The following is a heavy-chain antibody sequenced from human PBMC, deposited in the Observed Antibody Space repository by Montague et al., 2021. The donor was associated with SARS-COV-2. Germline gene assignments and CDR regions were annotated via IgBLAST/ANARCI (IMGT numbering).Heavy chain of an antibody. Sequence: SETLSLTCAVYGGSLSGYYWSWIRQPPGEELEWIAEISHSGSTSYNPSLKSRVTISVDTSTNQFSLKLSSATAADTAVYYCVRVPYRLLFVPRYYGMDVWGQGTTVTVSS. CDR3: VRVPYRLLFVPRYYGMDV. V-gene: IGHV4-34*01. CDR1: GGSLSGYY. CDR2: ISHSGST. J-gene: IGHJ6*02. D-gene: IGHD2-2*01.